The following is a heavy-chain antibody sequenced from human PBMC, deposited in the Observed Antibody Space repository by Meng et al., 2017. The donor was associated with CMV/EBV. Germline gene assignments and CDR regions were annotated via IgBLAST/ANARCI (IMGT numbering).Heavy chain of an antibody. J-gene: IGHJ6*02. D-gene: IGHD3-10*01. Sequence: GESLKISCAASGFTFSSYGMHWVRQAPGKGLDWVSVIYSGGSSTYYADSVKGRFTISRDNSKNTLYLQMNSLRAEDTAVYYCAKFSQGSGSYYRRNYYFGMDVWGQGTTVTVSS. CDR2: IYSGGSST. CDR3: AKFSQGSGSYYRRNYYFGMDV. V-gene: IGHV3-23*03. CDR1: GFTFSSYG.